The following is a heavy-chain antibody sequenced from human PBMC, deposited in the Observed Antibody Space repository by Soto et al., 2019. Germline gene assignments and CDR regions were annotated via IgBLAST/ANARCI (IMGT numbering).Heavy chain of an antibody. CDR3: ARSGSGSGWL. CDR1: GGSVSSGRFY. J-gene: IGHJ4*02. CDR2: IYYSGST. V-gene: IGHV4-61*01. D-gene: IGHD6-19*01. Sequence: QVQLQESGPGLVKPSETLSLTCTVSGGSVSSGRFYWSWIRQPPGKGLEWIGYIYYSGSTKYNPSLRSRVTISVDTSKNQFSLKLTCVTAADTAVYYCARSGSGSGWLGGQGTLVTVSS.